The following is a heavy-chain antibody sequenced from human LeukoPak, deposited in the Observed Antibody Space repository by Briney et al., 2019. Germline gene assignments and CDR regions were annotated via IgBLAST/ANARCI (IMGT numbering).Heavy chain of an antibody. CDR1: GGSISSGGYY. D-gene: IGHD3-3*01. CDR2: IYYSGST. V-gene: IGHV4-31*03. Sequence: SETLSLTCTVSGGSISSGGYYWSWIRQHPGKGLEWIGYIYYSGSTYYNPSLKSRVTISVDTSKNQLSLKLSSVTAADTAVYYCARVSTPPYYDFWSGPLNWFDPWGQGTLVTVSS. J-gene: IGHJ5*02. CDR3: ARVSTPPYYDFWSGPLNWFDP.